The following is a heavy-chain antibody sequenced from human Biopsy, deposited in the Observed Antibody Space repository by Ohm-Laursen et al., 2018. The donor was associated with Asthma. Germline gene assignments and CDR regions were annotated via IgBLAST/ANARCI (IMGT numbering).Heavy chain of an antibody. J-gene: IGHJ4*02. CDR3: TTGFWWTFDY. CDR1: GFVFSQCG. D-gene: IGHD3-16*01. CDR2: IKHDGTEK. V-gene: IGHV3-7*03. Sequence: FLRLSCAASGFVFSQCGMHWVRQGPGKGLEWVANIKHDGTEKNHVDSLKGRFTISRDNAKNSLYLQMNSLKTEDTAVYYCTTGFWWTFDYWGQGTLVTVSS.